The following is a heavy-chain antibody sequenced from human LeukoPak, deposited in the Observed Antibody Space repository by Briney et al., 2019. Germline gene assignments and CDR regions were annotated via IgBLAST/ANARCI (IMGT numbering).Heavy chain of an antibody. CDR3: AKDRGYDFPLGY. V-gene: IGHV4-30-2*02. Sequence: SQTLSLTCAVSGGSISSGGYSWSWIRQPPGKGLEWIGYIYHSGSTYYNPSLKSRVTISVDRSKNQFSLKLSSVTAADTAVYYCAKDRGYDFPLGYWGQGTLVTVSS. CDR2: IYHSGST. J-gene: IGHJ4*02. CDR1: GGSISSGGYS. D-gene: IGHD5-12*01.